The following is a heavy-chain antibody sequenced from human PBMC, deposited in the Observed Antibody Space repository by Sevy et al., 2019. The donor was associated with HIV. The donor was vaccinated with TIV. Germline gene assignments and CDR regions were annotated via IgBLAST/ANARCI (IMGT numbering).Heavy chain of an antibody. CDR2: ITRNSYEAYGGTT. Sequence: GGSLRLSCTTSGFTFDDYAMNWFRQPPGKGLEWVAFITRNSYEAYGGTTDYAASLKGRFIISRDDSKSIAYLQMNSLKTEDTAVYYCTRGLATADTPEYYFDYWGQGILVTVSS. CDR3: TRGLATADTPEYYFDY. V-gene: IGHV3-49*03. D-gene: IGHD5-12*01. J-gene: IGHJ4*02. CDR1: GFTFDDYA.